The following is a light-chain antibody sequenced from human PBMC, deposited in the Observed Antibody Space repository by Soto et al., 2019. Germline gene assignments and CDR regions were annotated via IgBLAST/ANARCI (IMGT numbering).Light chain of an antibody. V-gene: IGKV1-39*01. CDR1: QSISSY. J-gene: IGKJ3*01. CDR3: QQFGDSLT. CDR2: AAS. Sequence: DIQMTQSPSSLSASVGDRVTITCRASQSISSYLNWYQQKPGKAPKLLIYAASSLQSGVPSRFSGSGSGTEFTLTISSLEPEDFAAYYCQQFGDSLTFGPGTKVDI.